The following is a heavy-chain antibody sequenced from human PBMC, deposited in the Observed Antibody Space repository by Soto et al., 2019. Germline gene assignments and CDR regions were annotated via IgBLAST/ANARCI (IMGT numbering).Heavy chain of an antibody. V-gene: IGHV1-3*01. CDR2: IDPGNGKT. Sequence: GASVKVSCKAIGYTRVKYVIHWVRQAPGQSLEWMGWIDPGNGKTQYSQKLQDRVTITRDTSANSAYMELNSLRSEDTAVYYCARLEGAPGFHALDLWGQGTSVTVSS. CDR1: GYTRVKYV. D-gene: IGHD1-26*01. J-gene: IGHJ6*02. CDR3: ARLEGAPGFHALDL.